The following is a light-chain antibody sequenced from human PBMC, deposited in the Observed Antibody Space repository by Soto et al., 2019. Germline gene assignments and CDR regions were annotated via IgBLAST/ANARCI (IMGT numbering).Light chain of an antibody. CDR1: QRISNSY. CDR2: DAS. CDR3: QQYARPPYA. J-gene: IGKJ2*01. V-gene: IGKV3-20*01. Sequence: ELVLTQSPGTLSLSPVERATLSCRASQRISNSYLAWYQQKPGQAPRLLLYDASSRATGIPDRVSGSGSGTDFTLTISRLEPEDCAVYYCQQYARPPYAFGQGTKVDIK.